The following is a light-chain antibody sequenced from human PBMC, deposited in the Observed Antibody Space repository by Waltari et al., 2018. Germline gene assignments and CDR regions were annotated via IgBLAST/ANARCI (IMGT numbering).Light chain of an antibody. J-gene: IGKJ2*01. CDR1: QSLTKTY. CDR3: QQYGSSIMYT. Sequence: LTQSPGTLSLSPGETATLSFRAGQSLTKTYLAWYKQKPCQGPRLLIYGAYSRAAGIPDRLSGSGSGTDFTLTISRLEPEDSAVYYCQQYGSSIMYTFGQGTKLEIK. V-gene: IGKV3-20*01. CDR2: GAY.